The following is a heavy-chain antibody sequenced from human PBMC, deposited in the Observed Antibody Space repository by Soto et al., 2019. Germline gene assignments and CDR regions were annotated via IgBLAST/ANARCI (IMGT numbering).Heavy chain of an antibody. D-gene: IGHD2-8*01. CDR1: GFTFSSYA. CDR2: ISYDGSNK. J-gene: IGHJ6*02. CDR3: ARGYCTNGVCYDVSYYYGMDV. Sequence: QVQLVESGGGVVQPGRSLRLSCAASGFTFSSYAMHWVRQAPGKGLEWVAVISYDGSNKYYADSVKGRFTISRDNSKNTLYLQMNSLRAEDTAVYYCARGYCTNGVCYDVSYYYGMDVWGQGTTVTVSS. V-gene: IGHV3-30-3*01.